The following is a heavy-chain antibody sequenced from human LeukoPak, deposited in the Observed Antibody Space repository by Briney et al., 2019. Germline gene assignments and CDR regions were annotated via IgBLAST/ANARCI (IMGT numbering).Heavy chain of an antibody. CDR2: ISWNSGSI. J-gene: IGHJ6*03. CDR3: AKSGYSSGWDYYYYYMDV. Sequence: PGGSLRLSCAASGFTFDDYAMHWVRQAPGKGLEWVSGISWNSGSIGYADSVKGRFTISRDNAKNSLYLQMNSLRAEDMALYYCAKSGYSSGWDYYYYYMDVWGKGITVTVPS. V-gene: IGHV3-9*03. D-gene: IGHD6-19*01. CDR1: GFTFDDYA.